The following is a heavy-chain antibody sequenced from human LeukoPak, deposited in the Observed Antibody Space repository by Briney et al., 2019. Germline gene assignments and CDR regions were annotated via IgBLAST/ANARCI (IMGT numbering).Heavy chain of an antibody. J-gene: IGHJ4*02. D-gene: IGHD6-19*01. CDR3: ARDVPQGVAGHPRSPVKRFDY. CDR1: GYTFTGYY. Sequence: ASVKVSCKASGYTFTGYYMHWVRQAPGQGLEWMGWINPNSGGTNYAQKLQGRVTMTTDTSTSTAYMELRSLRSDDTAVYYCARDVPQGVAGHPRSPVKRFDYWGQGTLVTVSS. V-gene: IGHV1-2*02. CDR2: INPNSGGT.